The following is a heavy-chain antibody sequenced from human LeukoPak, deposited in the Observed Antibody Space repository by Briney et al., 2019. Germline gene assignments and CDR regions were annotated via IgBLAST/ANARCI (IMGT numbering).Heavy chain of an antibody. CDR2: ISAYNGNT. CDR3: ARDGSVEVVGASIDY. V-gene: IGHV1-18*01. D-gene: IGHD1-26*01. Sequence: GASVKVSCKASGYTFTSYGISWVRQAPGQGLEWMGWISAYNGNTNYAQKLQGRVTMTTDTSTSTAYMELRSPRSDDAAVYYCARDGSVEVVGASIDYWGQGTLVTVSS. CDR1: GYTFTSYG. J-gene: IGHJ4*02.